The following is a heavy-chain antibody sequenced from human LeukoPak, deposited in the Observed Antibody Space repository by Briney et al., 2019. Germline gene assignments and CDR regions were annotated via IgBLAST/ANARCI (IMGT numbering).Heavy chain of an antibody. J-gene: IGHJ4*02. V-gene: IGHV3-74*01. CDR1: GFSFNNYW. Sequence: GGSLRLSCAGSGFSFNNYWMHWVRQAPGKGLVWVSRIHSDGRVTTYADSVKGRFTISKDSARNTLYLRMNTLRVEDTAVYYCARAQDTYNSLYFDYWGQGALVTVPS. CDR2: IHSDGRVT. CDR3: ARAQDTYNSLYFDY. D-gene: IGHD5-24*01.